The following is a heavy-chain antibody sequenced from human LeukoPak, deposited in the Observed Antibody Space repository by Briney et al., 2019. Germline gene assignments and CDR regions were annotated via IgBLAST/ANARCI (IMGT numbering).Heavy chain of an antibody. D-gene: IGHD6-19*01. CDR3: ARDATPSVGWYHFFDY. J-gene: IGHJ4*02. Sequence: GGSLRLSCAASGFTFSSSAMSWVRQAPGKGLEWVSVIYTGGSTYADSVKGRFIISRDNSKNTLYLQMNSLRAEDTAVYYCARDATPSVGWYHFFDYWGQGTLVTVSS. V-gene: IGHV3-66*01. CDR1: GFTFSSSA. CDR2: IYTGGST.